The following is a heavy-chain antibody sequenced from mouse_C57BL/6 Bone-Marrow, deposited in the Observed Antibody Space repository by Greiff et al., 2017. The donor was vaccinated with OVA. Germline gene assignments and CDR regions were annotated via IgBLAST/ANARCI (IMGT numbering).Heavy chain of an antibody. Sequence: VKLVESGPGLVAPSQSLSLTCTVSGFSLTSYAIRWVRQPPGKGLAWLGVIWTGGGTTYNSAPKSGLSISQDNSKRQVSLKMNSLQTDDTAGYYGARGNYGSSSGFAYWGQGTLVTVSA. CDR2: IWTGGGT. CDR3: ARGNYGSSSGFAY. V-gene: IGHV2-9-1*01. CDR1: GFSLTSYA. D-gene: IGHD1-1*01. J-gene: IGHJ3*01.